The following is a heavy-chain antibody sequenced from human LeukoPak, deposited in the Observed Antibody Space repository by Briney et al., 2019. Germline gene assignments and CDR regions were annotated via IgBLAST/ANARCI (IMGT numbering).Heavy chain of an antibody. CDR3: ARSRGRNTAMVTFFDY. CDR2: IYYSGST. V-gene: IGHV4-59*08. J-gene: IGHJ4*02. Sequence: SETLSLTCAVYGGSFSSYYWSWIRQPPGKGLEWIGYIYYSGSTNYNPSLKSRVTISVDTSKNQFSLKLSSVTAADTAVYYCARSRGRNTAMVTFFDYWGQGTLVTVSS. CDR1: GGSFSSYY. D-gene: IGHD5-18*01.